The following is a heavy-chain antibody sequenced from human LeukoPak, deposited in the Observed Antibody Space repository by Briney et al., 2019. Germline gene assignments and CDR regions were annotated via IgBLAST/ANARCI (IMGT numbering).Heavy chain of an antibody. CDR1: GFTFSSYS. V-gene: IGHV3-48*01. CDR2: ISSSSSTI. Sequence: GSLRLSCAASGFTFSSYSMNWVRQAPGKGLEWVSYISSSSSTIYYADSVKGRFTISRDNAKNSLYLQMNSLRAEDTAVYYCAREGRIDYGDYADYFDYWGQGTLVTVSS. D-gene: IGHD4-17*01. J-gene: IGHJ4*02. CDR3: AREGRIDYGDYADYFDY.